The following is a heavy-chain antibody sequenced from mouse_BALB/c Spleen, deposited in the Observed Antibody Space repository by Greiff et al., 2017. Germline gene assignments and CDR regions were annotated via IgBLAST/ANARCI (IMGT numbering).Heavy chain of an antibody. CDR3: ARRTTVVGPFDY. J-gene: IGHJ2*01. Sequence: EVHLVESGGGLVQPGGSLKLSCAASGFTFSSYTMSWVRQTPEKRLEWVAYISNGGGSTYYPDTVKGRFTISRDNAKNTLYLQMSSLKSEDTAMYYCARRTTVVGPFDYWGQGTTLTVSS. D-gene: IGHD1-1*01. CDR1: GFTFSSYT. V-gene: IGHV5-12-2*01. CDR2: ISNGGGST.